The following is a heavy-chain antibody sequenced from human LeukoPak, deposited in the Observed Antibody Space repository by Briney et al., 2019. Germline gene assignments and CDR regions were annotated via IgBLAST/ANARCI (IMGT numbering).Heavy chain of an antibody. J-gene: IGHJ5*02. CDR1: GGTFSSYA. Sequence: ASVKVSCKASGGTFSSYAISWVRQAPGQGLEWMGRIFPILGIANYAQKFQGRVTITADKSTSTAYMELSSLRSEDTAVYYCASGRDGYNFVTWGQGTLVTVSS. V-gene: IGHV1-69*04. D-gene: IGHD5-12*01. CDR3: ASGRDGYNFVT. CDR2: IFPILGIA.